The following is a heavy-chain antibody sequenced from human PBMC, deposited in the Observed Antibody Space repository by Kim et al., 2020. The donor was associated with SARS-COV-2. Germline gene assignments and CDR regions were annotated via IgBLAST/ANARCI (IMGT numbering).Heavy chain of an antibody. J-gene: IGHJ5*02. V-gene: IGHV3-30*01. CDR3: ARGGGAVAGRNWFDP. Sequence: SVNRRVTISRDNSKNTLYLQMNDLRAEDTAVYYCARGGGAVAGRNWFDPWGQGTLVTVSS. D-gene: IGHD6-19*01.